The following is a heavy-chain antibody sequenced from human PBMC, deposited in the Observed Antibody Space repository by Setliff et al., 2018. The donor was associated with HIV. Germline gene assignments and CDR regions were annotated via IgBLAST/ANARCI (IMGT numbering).Heavy chain of an antibody. Sequence: TSETLSLTCAIPDQLISSGNYWSWIRQPAGKGLEWIGRIYTSGSTNYNPSLKSRVTISVDTSKNRFSLRLTSVTAADTAVYYCAGQYQLYGDTYRYFDFWGQGTLVTVSS. J-gene: IGHJ4*02. CDR1: DQLISSGNY. CDR3: AGQYQLYGDTYRYFDF. V-gene: IGHV4-61*02. D-gene: IGHD4-17*01. CDR2: IYTSGST.